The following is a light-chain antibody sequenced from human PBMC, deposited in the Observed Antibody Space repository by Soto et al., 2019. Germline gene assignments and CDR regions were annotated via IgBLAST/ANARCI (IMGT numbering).Light chain of an antibody. CDR3: QQRSNWPPYT. J-gene: IGKJ2*01. V-gene: IGKV3-15*01. Sequence: EIVMTQSPATLSVSPEERATLSCRASQSVSTNLAWYQQKPGQAPRLLIYGASTRATGIPARFSGSGSGTEFTLTISSLQSEDFAVYYCQQRSNWPPYTFGQGTKLEIK. CDR2: GAS. CDR1: QSVSTN.